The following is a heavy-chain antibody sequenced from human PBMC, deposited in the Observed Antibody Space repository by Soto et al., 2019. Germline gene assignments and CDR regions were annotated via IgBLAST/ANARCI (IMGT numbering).Heavy chain of an antibody. J-gene: IGHJ6*03. V-gene: IGHV4-59*01. CDR3: ARAGSGSYSLYYYYYMDV. Sequence: SETLFLTCTVSGGSISSYYWSWIRQPPGKGLEWIGYIYYSGSTNYNPSLKSRVTISVDTSKNQFSLKLSSVTAADTAVYYCARAGSGSYSLYYYYYMDVWGKGTTVTVSS. CDR1: GGSISSYY. CDR2: IYYSGST. D-gene: IGHD3-10*01.